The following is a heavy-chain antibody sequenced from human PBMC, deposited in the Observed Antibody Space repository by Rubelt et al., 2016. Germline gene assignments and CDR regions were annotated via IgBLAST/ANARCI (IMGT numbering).Heavy chain of an antibody. V-gene: IGHV4-39*07. CDR1: GGSISSTTYY. Sequence: QLQLQESGPGLVKPSETLSLTCTVSGGSISSTTYYWGWIRHPPGKGLEWIGAIYYGGNTHYNPSLQSRGTILVDKPKNQFARNLRSETAAETSGYDGATETDMSSCAYWGEGTRIAGSS. D-gene: IGHD2-2*01. CDR3: ATETDMSSCAY. CDR2: IYYGGNT. J-gene: IGHJ4*02.